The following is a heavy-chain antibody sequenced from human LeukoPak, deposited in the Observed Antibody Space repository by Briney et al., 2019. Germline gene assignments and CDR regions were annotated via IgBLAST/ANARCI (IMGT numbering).Heavy chain of an antibody. CDR2: IWYDGSNK. V-gene: IGHV3-33*01. D-gene: IGHD2-15*01. Sequence: GGSLRLPCAASGFTFSSYGIHWVRQAPGKGLEWVAFIWYDGSNKYYADSVKGRFTISRDNSKNTLYLQMNGLRAEDTAVYYCASGRYCSGGSCYDAFDIWGQGTMVTVSS. J-gene: IGHJ3*02. CDR3: ASGRYCSGGSCYDAFDI. CDR1: GFTFSSYG.